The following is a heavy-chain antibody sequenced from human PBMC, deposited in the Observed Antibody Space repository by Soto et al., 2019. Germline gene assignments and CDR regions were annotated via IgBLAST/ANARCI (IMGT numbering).Heavy chain of an antibody. D-gene: IGHD3-22*01. V-gene: IGHV3-30*18. CDR3: AKTPSASGPYYDSSGYYYVVGGMDV. J-gene: IGHJ6*02. Sequence: GGSLRLSCAASGFTFSSYGMHWVRQAPGKGLEWVAVISYDGSNKYYADSVKGRFTISRDNSKNTLYLQMNSLRAEDTAVYYCAKTPSASGPYYDSSGYYYVVGGMDVWGQGTTVTLSS. CDR1: GFTFSSYG. CDR2: ISYDGSNK.